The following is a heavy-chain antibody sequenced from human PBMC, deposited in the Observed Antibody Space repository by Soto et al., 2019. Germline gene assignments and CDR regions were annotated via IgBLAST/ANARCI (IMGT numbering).Heavy chain of an antibody. D-gene: IGHD1-1*01. J-gene: IGHJ5*02. CDR2: VHRSGST. CDR3: ATTIWNLACFHP. V-gene: IGHV4-34*01. CDR1: GWSSSGEY. Sequence: SETLSLTCAVYGWSSSGEYYNWIRQPPGKGLEWIGQVHRSGSTTYNPSLKRRVTMSVGTSKNQFSLKLESVTAADTAVYYCATTIWNLACFHPWGQGTLVIVSS.